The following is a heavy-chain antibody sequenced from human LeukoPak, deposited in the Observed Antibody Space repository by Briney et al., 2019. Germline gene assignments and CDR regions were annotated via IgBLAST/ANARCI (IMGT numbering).Heavy chain of an antibody. CDR2: ISSSSSTI. CDR1: GFTFSSYS. V-gene: IGHV3-48*01. Sequence: GGSLSLSCAASGFTFSSYSMNWVRQAPGEGLEGVSYISSSSSTIYYADSVKGRFTTSRDNAKNSLYLQMNSLRAEDTAVYYCASGRYSTRLHYFDYWGQGTLVTVSS. CDR3: ASGRYSTRLHYFDY. D-gene: IGHD2-2*01. J-gene: IGHJ4*02.